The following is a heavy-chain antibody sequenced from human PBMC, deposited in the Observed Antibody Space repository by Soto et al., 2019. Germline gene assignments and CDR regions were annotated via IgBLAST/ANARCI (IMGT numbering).Heavy chain of an antibody. D-gene: IGHD3-10*01. V-gene: IGHV4-59*01. CDR2: IYYSGST. CDR1: GGSISSYY. Sequence: PSETLSLTCTVSGGSISSYYWSWIRQPPGKGLEWIGYIYYSGSTNYNPSLKSRVTISVDTSKNQFSLKLSSVTAADTAVYYCARSYGSGSYYYYYYGMDVWCQGTTVTVSS. J-gene: IGHJ6*02. CDR3: ARSYGSGSYYYYYYGMDV.